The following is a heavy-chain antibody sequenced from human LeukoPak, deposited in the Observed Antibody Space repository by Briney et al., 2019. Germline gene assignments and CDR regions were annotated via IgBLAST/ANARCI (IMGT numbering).Heavy chain of an antibody. Sequence: PSETLSLTCTVSGGSISSSSYYWGWIRQPPGKGLEWIGEINHRGSTNYNPSLKSRVTISVDTSKNQFSLKLSSVTAADTAVYYCARSVYLGRWLQNSFDYWGQGTLVTVSS. D-gene: IGHD5-24*01. CDR3: ARSVYLGRWLQNSFDY. V-gene: IGHV4-39*07. J-gene: IGHJ4*02. CDR1: GGSISSSSYY. CDR2: INHRGST.